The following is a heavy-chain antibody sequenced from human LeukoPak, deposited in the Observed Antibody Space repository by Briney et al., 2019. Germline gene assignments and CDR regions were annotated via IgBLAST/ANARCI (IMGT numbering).Heavy chain of an antibody. CDR3: ARYSIGYSGYDPRGY. CDR2: IYYSGST. V-gene: IGHV4-59*12. CDR1: GGSISSYY. J-gene: IGHJ4*02. D-gene: IGHD5-12*01. Sequence: SETLSLTCTVSGGSISSYYWSWIRQPPGKGLEWIGYIYYSGSTNYNPSLKSRVTISVDRSKNQFSLKLSSVTAADTAVYYCARYSIGYSGYDPRGYWGQGTLVTVSS.